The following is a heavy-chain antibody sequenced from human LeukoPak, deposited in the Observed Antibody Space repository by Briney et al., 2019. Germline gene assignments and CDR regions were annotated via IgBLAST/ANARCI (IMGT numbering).Heavy chain of an antibody. Sequence: SETLSLTYTVSGGSISSSSYYWGWIRQPPGKGLEWIGSIYYSGSTCYNPSLKSRVTISVDTSKNQFSLKLSSVTAADTAVYYCARRLAGTEDYWGQGTLVTVSS. D-gene: IGHD6-13*01. CDR2: IYYSGST. J-gene: IGHJ4*02. V-gene: IGHV4-39*01. CDR3: ARRLAGTEDY. CDR1: GGSISSSSYY.